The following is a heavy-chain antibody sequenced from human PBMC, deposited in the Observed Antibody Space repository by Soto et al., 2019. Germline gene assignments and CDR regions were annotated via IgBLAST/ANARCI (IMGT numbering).Heavy chain of an antibody. D-gene: IGHD4-17*01. CDR2: IYSGGVT. CDR3: AKRGTTVTTSLWY. CDR1: GFTVSNNY. V-gene: IGHV3-66*01. J-gene: IGHJ4*02. Sequence: EVQLVESGGSLVQPGGSLRLSCVASGFTVSNNYMCWVRQAPGKGLEWVSLIYSGGVTHYAESVRGRFTISRDNSRNTLYLQMNSLRADDTAVYYCAKRGTTVTTSLWYWGQGTLVTVSS.